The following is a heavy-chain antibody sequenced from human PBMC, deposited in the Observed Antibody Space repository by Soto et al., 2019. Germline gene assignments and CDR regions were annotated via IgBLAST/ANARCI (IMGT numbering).Heavy chain of an antibody. D-gene: IGHD1-1*01. V-gene: IGHV3-21*01. CDR1: GFTFSSYS. J-gene: IGHJ6*02. CDR2: ISSSSSYI. Sequence: GGSLRLSCAASGFTFSSYSMNWVRQAPGKGLEWVSSISSSSSYIYYADSVKGRFTISRDNAKNSLYLQMNSLRAEDTAVYYCARDFVQLERLFPYYYYYGMDVWGQGTTVTVSS. CDR3: ARDFVQLERLFPYYYYYGMDV.